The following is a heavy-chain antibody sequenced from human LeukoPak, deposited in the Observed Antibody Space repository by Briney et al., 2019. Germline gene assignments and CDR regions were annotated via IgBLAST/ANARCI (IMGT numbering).Heavy chain of an antibody. CDR1: GGTFSSYA. Sequence: SVKVSCKASGGTFSSYAISWVRQAPGQGLEWMRRIIPIFGTANYAQKFQGRVTITTDESTSTAYMELSSPRSEDTAVYYCARNLGYCSGGSCRIFDYWGQGTLVTVSS. CDR3: ARNLGYCSGGSCRIFDY. V-gene: IGHV1-69*05. J-gene: IGHJ4*02. D-gene: IGHD2-15*01. CDR2: IIPIFGTA.